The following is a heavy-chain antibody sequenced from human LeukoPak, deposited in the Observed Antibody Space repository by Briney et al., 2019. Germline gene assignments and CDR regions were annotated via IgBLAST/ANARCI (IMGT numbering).Heavy chain of an antibody. D-gene: IGHD3-3*01. CDR3: ARGYYDFWSGYQFDY. CDR1: GGSFSGYY. J-gene: IGHJ4*02. V-gene: IGHV4-34*01. CDR2: INHSGST. Sequence: PSETLSLTCAVYGGSFSGYYWSWIRQPPGKGLEWIGEINHSGSTNYNPSLKSRVTISVDTSKNQFSLKLSSVTAADTAAYYCARGYYDFWSGYQFDYWGQGTLVTVSS.